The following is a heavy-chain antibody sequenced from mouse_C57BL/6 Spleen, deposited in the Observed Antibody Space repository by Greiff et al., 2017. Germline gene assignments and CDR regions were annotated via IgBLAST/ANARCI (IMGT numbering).Heavy chain of an antibody. Sequence: EVQRVESGGDLVKPGGSLKLSCAASGFTFSSYGMSWVRQTPDKRLEWVATISSGGSYTYYPDSVKGRFTISRDNAKNTLYLQLSSLKSEDTAMYYCARQNTVVAKEAWFAYWGQGTLVTVSA. CDR1: GFTFSSYG. J-gene: IGHJ3*01. V-gene: IGHV5-6*01. CDR2: ISSGGSYT. D-gene: IGHD1-1*01. CDR3: ARQNTVVAKEAWFAY.